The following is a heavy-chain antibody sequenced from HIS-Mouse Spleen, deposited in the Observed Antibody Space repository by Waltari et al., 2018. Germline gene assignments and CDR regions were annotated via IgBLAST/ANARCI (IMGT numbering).Heavy chain of an antibody. Sequence: QLQLQESGPGLVKPSETLSLTCTVSGGSISSSSYYWGWIRQPPGKGLEWIGSIYYSGSTYYNPSLKSRVTISVDTSKNQFSLKLSSVTAADTAVYYCARGLDGGYFDYWGQGTLVTVSS. J-gene: IGHJ4*02. CDR3: ARGLDGGYFDY. CDR1: GGSISSSSYY. CDR2: IYYSGST. D-gene: IGHD3-10*01. V-gene: IGHV4-39*07.